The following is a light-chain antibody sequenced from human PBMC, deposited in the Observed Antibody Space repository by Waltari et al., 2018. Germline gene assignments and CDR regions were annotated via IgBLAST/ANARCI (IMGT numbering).Light chain of an antibody. Sequence: QSALTQPASVSVSPGQSITIPCPGTSRAFGSFNLVSWYQQHPGKAPKLMIYEGSKRPSGVANRFSGSKSGNTASLTISGLQAEDEADYYCCSYAGSSTFHVVFGGGTKLTVL. CDR2: EGS. J-gene: IGLJ2*01. CDR1: SRAFGSFNL. V-gene: IGLV2-23*03. CDR3: CSYAGSSTFHVV.